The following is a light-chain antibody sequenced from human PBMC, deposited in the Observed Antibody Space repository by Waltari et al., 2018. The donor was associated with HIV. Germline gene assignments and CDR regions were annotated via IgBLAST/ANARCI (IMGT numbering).Light chain of an antibody. CDR3: HQSYNFHT. CDR1: QTISTY. V-gene: IGKV1-39*01. Sequence: DIQMTQSPSSLSASVGDRVSITCRASQTISTYLNWYQQRPGKAPELLIHGASTLQSGAPSRFSGSGSGTDFTLTISSLEPEDFATYYCHQSYNFHTFGQGTKVEIQ. CDR2: GAS. J-gene: IGKJ2*01.